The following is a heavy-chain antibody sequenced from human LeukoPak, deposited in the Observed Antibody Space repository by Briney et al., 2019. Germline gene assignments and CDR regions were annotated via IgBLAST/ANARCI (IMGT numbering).Heavy chain of an antibody. CDR1: GYTFTSYG. CDR3: ARAYYYDSSGSFDY. D-gene: IGHD3-22*01. Sequence: ASVKVSCKASGYTFTSYGISWVRQAPGQGLEWMGWISAYNGNTNYAQKLQGRVTMTTDTSTSTAYMELRSLRSDDTAVYYCARAYYYDSSGSFDYWGQGTLVTVSS. CDR2: ISAYNGNT. V-gene: IGHV1-18*01. J-gene: IGHJ4*02.